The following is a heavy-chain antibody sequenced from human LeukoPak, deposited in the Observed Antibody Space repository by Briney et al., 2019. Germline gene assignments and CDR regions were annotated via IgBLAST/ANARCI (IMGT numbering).Heavy chain of an antibody. CDR3: ARVRLLWFGELLSPRPHFDY. Sequence: SETLSLTCAVYGGSFSGYYWSWIRQPPGKGLEWIGEINHSGSTNYNPSLKSRVTISVDTSKSQFSLKLSSVTAADTAVYYCARVRLLWFGELLSPRPHFDYWGQGTLVTVSS. CDR1: GGSFSGYY. CDR2: INHSGST. J-gene: IGHJ4*02. V-gene: IGHV4-34*01. D-gene: IGHD3-10*01.